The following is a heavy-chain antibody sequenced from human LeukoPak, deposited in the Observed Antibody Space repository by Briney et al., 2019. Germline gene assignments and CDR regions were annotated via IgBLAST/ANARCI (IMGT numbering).Heavy chain of an antibody. D-gene: IGHD3-22*01. V-gene: IGHV4-39*07. CDR3: ARDSHYYDSSGYYYSYMDV. CDR2: IYYSGST. CDR1: GGSISSSSYY. J-gene: IGHJ6*03. Sequence: PSETLSLTCTVSGGSISSSSYYWGWIRQPPGKGLEWIGSIYYSGSTYYNPSLKSRVTISVDTSKNQFSLKLSSVTAADTAVYYCARDSHYYDSSGYYYSYMDVWGKGTTVTVPS.